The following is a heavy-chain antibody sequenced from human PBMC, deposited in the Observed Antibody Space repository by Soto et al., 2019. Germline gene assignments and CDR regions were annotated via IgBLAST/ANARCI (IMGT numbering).Heavy chain of an antibody. CDR1: GFTFSSYG. CDR2: IWYDGSNK. J-gene: IGHJ3*02. D-gene: IGHD2-8*01. V-gene: IGHV3-33*01. CDR3: ARPMVYAYYAFDI. Sequence: GGSLRLSCAASGFTFSSYGMHWVRQAPGKGLEWVAVIWYDGSNKYYADSVKGRFTISRDNSKNTLYLQMNSLRAEDTAVYYCARPMVYAYYAFDIWGQGTMVTVSS.